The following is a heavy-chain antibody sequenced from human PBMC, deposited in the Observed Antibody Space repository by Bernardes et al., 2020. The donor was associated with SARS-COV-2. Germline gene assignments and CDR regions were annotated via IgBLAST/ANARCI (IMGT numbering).Heavy chain of an antibody. J-gene: IGHJ6*02. CDR2: VYYIGST. CDR1: GGSIRSSTYY. CDR3: ARHQLNVVAGIHYYYYGIDV. V-gene: IGHV4-39*01. D-gene: IGHD6-19*01. Sequence: SETLSLTCTVSGGSIRSSTYYWGWIRQPPGKGLEWIGSVYYIGSTYYNPSLTSRVTISVDTSKNQFSLKLSSVTAADTAVYYCARHQLNVVAGIHYYYYGIDVWGQGTTVTV.